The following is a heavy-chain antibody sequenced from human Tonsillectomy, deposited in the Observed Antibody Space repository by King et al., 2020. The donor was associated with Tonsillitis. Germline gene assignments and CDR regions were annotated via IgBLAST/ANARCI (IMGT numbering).Heavy chain of an antibody. J-gene: IGHJ4*02. CDR1: GGSISSYY. CDR3: AREFQSSRPLDY. CDR2: LYTSGST. D-gene: IGHD6-13*01. V-gene: IGHV4-4*07. Sequence: QLQESGPGLVKPSETLSLTCPVSGGSISSYYWSWIRQPAGKGLEWIGRLYTSGSTNSNLSLKSRVTMSVDTSKNQFSLKLSSVTAADTAVYYCAREFQSSRPLDYWGQGTLVTVSS.